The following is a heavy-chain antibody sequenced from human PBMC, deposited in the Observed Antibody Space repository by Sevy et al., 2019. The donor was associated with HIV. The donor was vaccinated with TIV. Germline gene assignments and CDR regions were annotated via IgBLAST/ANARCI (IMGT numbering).Heavy chain of an antibody. CDR1: GFTFSSFG. D-gene: IGHD1-26*01. CDR3: AKDQWAGI. Sequence: GGSLRLSCAASGFTFSSFGMHWIRQAPGKGLEWVAFIRYDGKYKYEADSMKGRFTISRDNSQNTLYLQMHSLRVEDTAVYYCAKDQWAGIWGQGTMVTVSS. J-gene: IGHJ3*02. V-gene: IGHV3-30*02. CDR2: IRYDGKYK.